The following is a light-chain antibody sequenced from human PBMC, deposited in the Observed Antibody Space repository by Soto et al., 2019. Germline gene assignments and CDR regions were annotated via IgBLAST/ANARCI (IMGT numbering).Light chain of an antibody. Sequence: ESVLTQSPGTLSLSPGEKATLSCRASQSVSSSNLAWYQQKPGQAPRLLVYGASSRATGIPDRFSGSGSGTDFTLTVSRLEPEDFAVYYCQQFGSSSWTFGQGTKVDIK. CDR3: QQFGSSSWT. V-gene: IGKV3-20*01. CDR2: GAS. J-gene: IGKJ1*01. CDR1: QSVSSSN.